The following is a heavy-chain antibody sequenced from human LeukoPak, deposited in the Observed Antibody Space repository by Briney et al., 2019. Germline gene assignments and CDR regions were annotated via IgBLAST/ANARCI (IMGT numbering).Heavy chain of an antibody. CDR1: GLSFSNYG. CDR2: IRYDGSVR. Sequence: GGSLRLSCVASGLSFSNYGMNWVRQAPGKGLEWVADIRYDGSVRHYVDSVKGRFTISRDNSKNTLYLEMGSLTTEDTAVYYCATPLSASSTDYWGQGTLVTVSS. D-gene: IGHD6-6*01. V-gene: IGHV3-30*02. CDR3: ATPLSASSTDY. J-gene: IGHJ4*02.